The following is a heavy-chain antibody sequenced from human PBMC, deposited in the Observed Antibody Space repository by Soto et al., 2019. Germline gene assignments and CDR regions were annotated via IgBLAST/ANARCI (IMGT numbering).Heavy chain of an antibody. CDR1: GYTFTSYD. V-gene: IGHV1-8*01. CDR2: MNPNSGNT. CDR3: TRTPIVVVGAATSVYNWFDP. J-gene: IGHJ5*02. Sequence: QVQLVQSGAEVKKPGASVKVSCKASGYTFTSYDINWVRQATGQGLEWMGWMNPNSGNTGYEQKCQGSVTITRNTSISTAYMELSSLRSEDTAVYYCTRTPIVVVGAATSVYNWFDPWGQGTLVTVSS. D-gene: IGHD2-15*01.